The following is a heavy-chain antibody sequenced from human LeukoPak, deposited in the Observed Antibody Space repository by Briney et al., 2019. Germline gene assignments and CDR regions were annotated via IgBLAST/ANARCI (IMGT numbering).Heavy chain of an antibody. CDR2: ISYDGSNK. D-gene: IGHD1-26*01. CDR1: GFTFSSYA. V-gene: IGHV3-30-3*01. J-gene: IGHJ3*02. CDR3: ARAATGWELQDAFDI. Sequence: GSLRLSCAASGFTFSSYAMHWVRQAPGKGLEWVAVISYDGSNKYYADSVKGRFTISRDNSKNTLYLQMNSLRAEDTAVYYCARAATGWELQDAFDIWGQGTMVTVSS.